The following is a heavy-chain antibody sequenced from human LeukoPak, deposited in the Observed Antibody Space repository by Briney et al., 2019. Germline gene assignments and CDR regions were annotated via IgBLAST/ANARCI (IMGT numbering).Heavy chain of an antibody. CDR2: INTRSDYI. J-gene: IGHJ4*02. D-gene: IGHD3-22*01. V-gene: IGHV3-21*01. CDR3: ARGRGSMVVVETTDY. Sequence: GGSLRLACAAAGFTFTSHSMDWVRQAAGKGLEWVSCINTRSDYIYYADSVRGRFTISRANAKNSLFLQMNSLRAEDTALYYCARGRGSMVVVETTDYWGQGTLVTVSS. CDR1: GFTFTSHS.